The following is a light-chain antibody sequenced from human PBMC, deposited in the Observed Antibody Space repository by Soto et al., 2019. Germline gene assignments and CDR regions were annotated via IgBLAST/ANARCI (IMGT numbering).Light chain of an antibody. Sequence: EIVMTQSPATLSVSPGERATLSCRASQSVRSKLAWYQQRPGQAPTLLIYEASTRATGIPARFSGSGSGPDFTLTISSLEPEDFAVYYCQQRSNWPPITFGQGTRLEIK. CDR3: QQRSNWPPIT. CDR2: EAS. CDR1: QSVRSK. V-gene: IGKV3-11*01. J-gene: IGKJ5*01.